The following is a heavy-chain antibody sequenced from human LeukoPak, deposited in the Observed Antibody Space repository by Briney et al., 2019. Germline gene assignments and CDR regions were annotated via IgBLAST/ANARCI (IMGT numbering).Heavy chain of an antibody. D-gene: IGHD1-26*01. CDR2: ISKDGSNT. Sequence: TGGSLRLSCAASGFTFSSHWMHWVRQVPGKGLVWVSRISKDGSNTFYADSVKGRFTISRDNAKNTLYLQMSSLGVEDTAVYYCARDLHWGASDYWGQGTLVTVSS. J-gene: IGHJ4*02. CDR1: GFTFSSHW. CDR3: ARDLHWGASDY. V-gene: IGHV3-74*01.